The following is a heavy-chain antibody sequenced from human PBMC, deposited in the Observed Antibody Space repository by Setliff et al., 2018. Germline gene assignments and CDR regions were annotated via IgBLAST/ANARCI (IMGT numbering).Heavy chain of an antibody. CDR1: GGSFSGYY. CDR2: INHSGST. V-gene: IGHV4-34*01. D-gene: IGHD5-12*01. J-gene: IGHJ4*02. Sequence: SETLSLTCAVYGGSFSGYYWSWIRQPPGKGLEWIGEINHSGSTNYNPSLKSRVTISVDTSKNQFSLKLSSVTAADTAVYYCAGQIVATIDGGSDYWGQGTLVTVSS. CDR3: AGQIVATIDGGSDY.